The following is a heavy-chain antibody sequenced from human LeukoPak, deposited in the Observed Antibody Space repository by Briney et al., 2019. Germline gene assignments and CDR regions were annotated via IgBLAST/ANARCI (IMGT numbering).Heavy chain of an antibody. Sequence: PGGSLRLSCAASGFTFSSYAMSWVRQAPGKGLEWVSAISGSGGGTYYSDSVKGRFTISRDNSKNTLYLQMNSLRAEDTAVYYCAKAPRYYYDSSGYPYYFDYWGQGTLVTVS. CDR3: AKAPRYYYDSSGYPYYFDY. D-gene: IGHD3-22*01. CDR2: ISGSGGGT. J-gene: IGHJ4*02. CDR1: GFTFSSYA. V-gene: IGHV3-23*01.